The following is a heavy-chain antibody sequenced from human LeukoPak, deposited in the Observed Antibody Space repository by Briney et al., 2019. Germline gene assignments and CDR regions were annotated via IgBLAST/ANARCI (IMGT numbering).Heavy chain of an antibody. Sequence: ASVKVSCKPSGYTFTGYYMHWVRQAPGQGLEWMGWINPNSGGTNYAQKFQGRVTMTRDTSISTAYMELSKLRSDDTAVYYCASGRTYCGGDCLPSDAFDIWGQGTMVTVSS. CDR1: GYTFTGYY. CDR2: INPNSGGT. CDR3: ASGRTYCGGDCLPSDAFDI. D-gene: IGHD2-21*01. J-gene: IGHJ3*02. V-gene: IGHV1-2*02.